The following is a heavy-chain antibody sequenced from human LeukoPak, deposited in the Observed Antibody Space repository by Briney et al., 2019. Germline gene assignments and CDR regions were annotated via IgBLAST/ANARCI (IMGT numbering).Heavy chain of an antibody. CDR3: ARRYYDSSGYFDY. CDR2: IKQDGSEK. D-gene: IGHD3-22*01. Sequence: PGGSLRLSCAASGFIFSSYAMNWVRQAPGKGLEWVANIKQDGSEKYYVDSVKGRFTISRDNAKNSLYLQMNSLRAEDTAVYYCARRYYDSSGYFDYWGQGTLVTVSS. CDR1: GFIFSSYA. J-gene: IGHJ4*02. V-gene: IGHV3-7*01.